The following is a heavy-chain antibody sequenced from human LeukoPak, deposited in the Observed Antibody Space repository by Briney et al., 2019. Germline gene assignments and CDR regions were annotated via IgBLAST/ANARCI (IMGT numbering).Heavy chain of an antibody. CDR3: ASLGYCTNGVCYMGKYYFDY. CDR1: GYTFTSYA. Sequence: ASVKVSCKASGYTFTSYAMHWARQAPGQRLEWMGWINAGNGNTKYSQKFQGRVTITRDTSASTAYMELSSLRSEDTAVYYCASLGYCTNGVCYMGKYYFDYWGQGTLVTVSS. J-gene: IGHJ4*02. V-gene: IGHV1-3*01. CDR2: INAGNGNT. D-gene: IGHD2-8*01.